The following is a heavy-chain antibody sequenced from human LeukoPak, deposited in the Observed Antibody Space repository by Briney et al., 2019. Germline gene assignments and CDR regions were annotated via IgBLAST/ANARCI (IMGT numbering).Heavy chain of an antibody. Sequence: GGSLRLSCAASGFTFSTYNMNWVRQAPGKGLEWVSSISSSSSYIYYADSVKGRFTISRDNAKNSLYLQMNSLRAEDTAVYYCARDPYSGGYGDYYYYYMDLWGQGTAVTISS. CDR2: ISSSSSYI. D-gene: IGHD1-26*01. J-gene: IGHJ6*03. CDR3: ARDPYSGGYGDYYYYYMDL. CDR1: GFTFSTYN. V-gene: IGHV3-21*01.